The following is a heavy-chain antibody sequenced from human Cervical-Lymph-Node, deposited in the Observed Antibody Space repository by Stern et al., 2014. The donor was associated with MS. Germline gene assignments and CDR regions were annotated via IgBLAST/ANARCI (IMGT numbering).Heavy chain of an antibody. CDR2: VHYRGST. Sequence: VQLVESGPGLVKPSDTLSLICTVTGDSISSYFWGWIRQPPGKGLAWIGNVHYRGSTNYNPSLKSRVAISFDTSKTQFSLSLTSVTAADTAVYFCTRVFGGFADYWGQGTLVTVSS. D-gene: IGHD3-10*02. CDR3: TRVFGGFADY. V-gene: IGHV4-59*07. J-gene: IGHJ4*02. CDR1: GDSISSYF.